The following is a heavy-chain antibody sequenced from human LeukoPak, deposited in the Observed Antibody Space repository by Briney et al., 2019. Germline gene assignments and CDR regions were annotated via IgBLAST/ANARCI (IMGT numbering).Heavy chain of an antibody. D-gene: IGHD3-9*01. CDR1: GYSFTSYW. V-gene: IGHV5-51*01. Sequence: GESLKISCKGSGYSFTSYWIGWVRQMHGKGLEWMGIIYPGDSDTRYSPSFQGQVTISADKSISTAYLQWSSLKASDTAMYYCARGPHGRIYDILTGFDYWGQGTLVTVSS. J-gene: IGHJ4*02. CDR3: ARGPHGRIYDILTGFDY. CDR2: IYPGDSDT.